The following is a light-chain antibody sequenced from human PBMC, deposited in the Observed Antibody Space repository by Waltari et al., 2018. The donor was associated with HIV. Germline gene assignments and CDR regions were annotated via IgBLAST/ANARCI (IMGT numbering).Light chain of an antibody. Sequence: QAVLTQTPSASASPGQKITISCSGRDSNIGSHYVYWYHQFPGRAPKLLLYKNNQRSSGVPDRFSGSKSGTSASLTISGLRSEDEGTYFCGAWDDNLRGVFGGGTRVTVL. J-gene: IGLJ2*01. V-gene: IGLV1-47*01. CDR3: GAWDDNLRGV. CDR2: KNN. CDR1: DSNIGSHY.